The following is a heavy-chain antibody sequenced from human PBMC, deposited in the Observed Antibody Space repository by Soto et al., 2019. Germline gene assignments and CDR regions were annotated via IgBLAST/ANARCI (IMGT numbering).Heavy chain of an antibody. Sequence: SETLSLTCTVSGVSISSSSYYWGWIRQPPGKGLEWIGSIYYSGSTYYNPSLKSRVTISVDTSKNQFSLKLSSVTAADTAVYYCARRRMESSGWYTPPLNYYGMDVWGQGTTDTVSS. CDR1: GVSISSSSYY. CDR2: IYYSGST. V-gene: IGHV4-39*01. D-gene: IGHD6-19*01. J-gene: IGHJ6*02. CDR3: ARRRMESSGWYTPPLNYYGMDV.